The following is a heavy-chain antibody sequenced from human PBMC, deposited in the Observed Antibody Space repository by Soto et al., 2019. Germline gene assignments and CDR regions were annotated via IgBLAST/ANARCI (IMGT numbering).Heavy chain of an antibody. D-gene: IGHD6-19*01. CDR2: ISHSGAEA. V-gene: IGHV3-30*18. Sequence: QVQLVESGGGVVQPGGSLKLACAASGFTVATTGMHWVRQAPGKGLEWVAMISHSGAEAHYGDSVQGRFSISRDNAKNILYLQMSSLRPEDTAIYYCAKDWGSSDWFKWFNPWGQGVLVTVSS. J-gene: IGHJ5*02. CDR3: AKDWGSSDWFKWFNP. CDR1: GFTVATTG.